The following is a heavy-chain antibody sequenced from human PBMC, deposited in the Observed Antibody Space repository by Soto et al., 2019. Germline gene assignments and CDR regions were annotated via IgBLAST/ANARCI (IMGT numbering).Heavy chain of an antibody. V-gene: IGHV4-39*01. J-gene: IGHJ4*02. CDR2: IYYSGST. D-gene: IGHD3-10*01. CDR1: GGSISSSSYY. CDR3: ARPGSGSYRQFDY. Sequence: PSETLSLTCTVSGGSISSSSYYWGWIRQPPGKGLEWIGSIYYSGSTYYNPSLKSRVTISVDTSKNQFSLKLSSVTAADTAVYYCARPGSGSYRQFDYWGQGTLVTVSS.